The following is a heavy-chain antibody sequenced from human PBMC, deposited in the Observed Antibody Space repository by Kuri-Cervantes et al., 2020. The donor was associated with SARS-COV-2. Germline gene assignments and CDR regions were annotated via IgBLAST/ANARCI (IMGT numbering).Heavy chain of an antibody. V-gene: IGHV3-74*01. CDR1: GFTFSSYW. Sequence: GESLKISCASSGFTFSSYWMHWVRQAPGKGLVWVSRINSDGSSTSYADSVKGRFTISRDNSKNTLYLQMSSLRAEDTAVYYCAKTTMVRGVFDYWGQGTLVTVSS. J-gene: IGHJ4*02. CDR2: INSDGSST. CDR3: AKTTMVRGVFDY. D-gene: IGHD3-10*01.